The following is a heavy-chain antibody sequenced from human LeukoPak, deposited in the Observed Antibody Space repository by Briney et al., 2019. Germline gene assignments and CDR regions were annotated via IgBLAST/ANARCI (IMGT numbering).Heavy chain of an antibody. V-gene: IGHV4-39*01. CDR1: GGSISSSSYY. CDR2: ISYSGNT. J-gene: IGHJ4*02. CDR3: ARRITGTTSDSFDY. Sequence: SETLSLTCTVSGGSISSSSYYWGWIRQPPGKGLEWIGSISYSGNTYYNPSLKSRVTISVDTSKSQFSLKLSSVTAADTAVYYCARRITGTTSDSFDYWGQGTLVTVSS. D-gene: IGHD1-20*01.